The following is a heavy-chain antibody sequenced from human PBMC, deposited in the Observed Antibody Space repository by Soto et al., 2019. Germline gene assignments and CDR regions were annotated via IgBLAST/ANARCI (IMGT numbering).Heavy chain of an antibody. Sequence: ASETLSLTCTVSGGSISSYYWSWIRQPAGKGLEWIGRIYTSGSTNYNPSLKSRVTMSVDTSKNQFSLKLSSVTAADTAVYYCARVSLHCSSTSCYKSAYYGMDVWGQGTTVTVSS. D-gene: IGHD2-2*02. CDR1: GGSISSYY. V-gene: IGHV4-4*07. J-gene: IGHJ6*02. CDR3: ARVSLHCSSTSCYKSAYYGMDV. CDR2: IYTSGST.